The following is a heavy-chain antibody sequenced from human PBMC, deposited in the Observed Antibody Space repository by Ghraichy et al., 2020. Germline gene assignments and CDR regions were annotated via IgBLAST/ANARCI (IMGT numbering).Heavy chain of an antibody. V-gene: IGHV4-34*01. CDR2: VTHSGST. CDR1: GRSSSGYY. CDR3: ASSIFGVVLNPFYFDY. D-gene: IGHD3-3*01. Sequence: SETLSLTCAVYGRSSSGYYWSWIRQPPGKGLEWIGEVTHSGSTNYNPSLKSRVTISVDTSKNQFSLKLSSVTAADTAVYYCASSIFGVVLNPFYFDYWGRGTLVTVSS. J-gene: IGHJ4*02.